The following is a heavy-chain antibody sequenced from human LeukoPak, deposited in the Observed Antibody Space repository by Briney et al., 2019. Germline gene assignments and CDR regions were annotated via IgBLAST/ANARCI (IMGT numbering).Heavy chain of an antibody. J-gene: IGHJ6*02. Sequence: PSETLSLTCAAYGGSFSGYYWSWIRQPPGKGLEWIGEINHSGSTNYNPSLKSRVTISVDTSKNQFSLKLSSVTAADTAVYYCARARFSNPLYYYGMDVWGQGTTVTASS. D-gene: IGHD4-11*01. CDR1: GGSFSGYY. V-gene: IGHV4-34*01. CDR2: INHSGST. CDR3: ARARFSNPLYYYGMDV.